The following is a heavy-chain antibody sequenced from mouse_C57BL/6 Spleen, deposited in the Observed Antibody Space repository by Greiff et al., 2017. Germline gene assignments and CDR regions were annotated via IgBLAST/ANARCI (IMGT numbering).Heavy chain of an antibody. CDR3: ARDRDYSNYCWYFDV. CDR2: ISDGGSYT. V-gene: IGHV5-4*01. D-gene: IGHD2-5*01. CDR1: GFTFSSYA. Sequence: EVQGVESGGGLVKPGGSLKLSCAASGFTFSSYAMSWVRQTPEKRLEWVATISDGGSYTYYPDNVKGRFTISRDNAKNNLYLQMSHLKSEDTAMYYCARDRDYSNYCWYFDVWGTGTTVTVSS. J-gene: IGHJ1*03.